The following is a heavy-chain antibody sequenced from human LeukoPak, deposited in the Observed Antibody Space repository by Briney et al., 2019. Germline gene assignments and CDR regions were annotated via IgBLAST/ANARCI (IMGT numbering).Heavy chain of an antibody. D-gene: IGHD3/OR15-3a*01. V-gene: IGHV3-23*05. J-gene: IGHJ6*02. CDR3: AHLVWEYVGGLDV. Sequence: PGGSLRLSCAASGFIFRKYGMTWVRQAPGKGLEWVSGIYTNHNTRYADSVKGRFTISRDNSKNTVYLQMDSLRMEDTAVYYCAHLVWEYVGGLDVWGQGITVTVSS. CDR2: IYTNHNT. CDR1: GFIFRKYG.